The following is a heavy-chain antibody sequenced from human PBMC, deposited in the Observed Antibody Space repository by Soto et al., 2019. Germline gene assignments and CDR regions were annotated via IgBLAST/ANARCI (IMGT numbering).Heavy chain of an antibody. J-gene: IGHJ3*02. CDR3: ARGHRPEYYDFWSGYPIQALDI. Sequence: ASVKVSCKASGYTFTGYYMHWVRQAPGQGLEWMGWINPNSGGTNYAQKFQGWVTMTRDTSISTAYMELSRLRSDDTAVYYCARGHRPEYYDFWSGYPIQALDIWGQGTMVTVSS. CDR1: GYTFTGYY. CDR2: INPNSGGT. D-gene: IGHD3-3*01. V-gene: IGHV1-2*04.